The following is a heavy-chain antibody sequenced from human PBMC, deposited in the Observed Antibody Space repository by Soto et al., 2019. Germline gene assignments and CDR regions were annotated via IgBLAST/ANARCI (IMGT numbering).Heavy chain of an antibody. CDR1: GFTFSSYA. D-gene: IGHD3-16*01. Sequence: GGSLRLSCGASGFTFSSYAMSWVRQAPGKGLDWVSVISGSGGITYSADSVKGRFTISRDNSKNILYLQMNSLRAEDTAVYYCAKGITDKGGYYYYSIDVCGQGPDVTVSS. CDR2: ISGSGGIT. V-gene: IGHV3-23*01. J-gene: IGHJ6*02. CDR3: AKGITDKGGYYYYSIDV.